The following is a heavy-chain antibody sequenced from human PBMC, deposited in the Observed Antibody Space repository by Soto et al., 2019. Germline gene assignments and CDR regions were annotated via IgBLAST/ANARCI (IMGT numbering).Heavy chain of an antibody. V-gene: IGHV2-5*02. CDR3: ARIRGGFGGAWKTPYFDY. J-gene: IGHJ4*02. CDR1: GFSLSAGGVG. CDR2: IYWDDDK. D-gene: IGHD3-10*01. Sequence: QITLKESGPTLVKPTQTLTLTCTFSGFSLSAGGVGVGWIRQPPGKALEWLAVIYWDDDKSWSRSLRDRLTITKDTSKNQVGLTLSNVDTLDTGTYYCARIRGGFGGAWKTPYFDYWGQGTLVTVSS.